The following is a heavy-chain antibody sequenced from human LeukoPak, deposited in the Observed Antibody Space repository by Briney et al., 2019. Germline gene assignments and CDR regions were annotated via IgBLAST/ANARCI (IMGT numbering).Heavy chain of an antibody. D-gene: IGHD3-22*01. J-gene: IGHJ4*02. CDR2: IIPLFGTA. CDR3: ARDSQNYYDSSGYYRGDGY. Sequence: SVKVSCKASGGTFRSYAISWVRQAPGQGLEWMGGIIPLFGTANYAQKFQGRVTITADESTSTAYMELSSLRSEDTAVYYCARDSQNYYDSSGYYRGDGYWGQGTLVTVSS. V-gene: IGHV1-69*01. CDR1: GGTFRSYA.